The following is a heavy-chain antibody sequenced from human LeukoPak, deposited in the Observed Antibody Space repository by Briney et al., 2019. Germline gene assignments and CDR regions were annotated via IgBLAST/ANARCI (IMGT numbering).Heavy chain of an antibody. CDR3: ARARYYGSGSYRGWFDP. CDR1: GGSFSGYY. V-gene: IGHV4-34*01. D-gene: IGHD3-10*01. Sequence: SETLSLTCAVYGGSFSGYYWSWIRRPPGKGLEWIGEINHSGSTNYNPSLKSRVTISVDTSKNQFSLKLSSVTAADTAVYYCARARYYGSGSYRGWFDPWGQGTLVTVSS. J-gene: IGHJ5*02. CDR2: INHSGST.